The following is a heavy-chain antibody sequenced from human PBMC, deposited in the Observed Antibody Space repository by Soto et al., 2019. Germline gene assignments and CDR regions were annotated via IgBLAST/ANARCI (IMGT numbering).Heavy chain of an antibody. D-gene: IGHD6-6*01. Sequence: GGSLRLSCAASGFTFSSYDIYDMTWVRQAPGKGLEWVSSVSGGGDSPYYADSVKGRFAVSRDNSKNTLYLQMISLRVEDTAVYYCAGNLGRGSSSSGGGYWGLGTLVTVSS. CDR1: GFTFSSYD. J-gene: IGHJ4*02. CDR2: VSGGGDSP. V-gene: IGHV3-23*01. CDR3: AGNLGRGSSSSGGGY.